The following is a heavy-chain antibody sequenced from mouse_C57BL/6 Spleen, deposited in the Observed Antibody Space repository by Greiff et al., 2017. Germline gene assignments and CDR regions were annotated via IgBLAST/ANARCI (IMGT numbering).Heavy chain of an antibody. CDR2: INPSTGGT. V-gene: IGHV1-42*01. CDR3: ARGLAYFDY. J-gene: IGHJ2*01. Sequence: VQLKQSGPELVKPGASVKISCKASGYSFPGYYMNWVKQSPEKSLEWIGEINPSTGGTTYNQKFKAKATLTVDKSSSTAYMQLKSLTSEDSAVYYCARGLAYFDYWGQGTTLTVSS. CDR1: GYSFPGYY. D-gene: IGHD4-1*01.